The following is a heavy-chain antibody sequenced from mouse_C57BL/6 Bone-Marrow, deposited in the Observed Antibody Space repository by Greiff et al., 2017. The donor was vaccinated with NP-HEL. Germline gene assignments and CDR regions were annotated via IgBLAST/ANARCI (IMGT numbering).Heavy chain of an antibody. CDR3: ARGDTTVVDY. Sequence: VQLQQSGAELVRPGASVKLSCKASGYTFTDYYINWVKQRPGQGLEWIARIYPGSGNTYYNEKFKGKATLTAEKSSSTADMQLSSLTSEDSAVYFCARGDTTVVDYWGQGTTLTVSS. D-gene: IGHD1-1*01. CDR1: GYTFTDYY. CDR2: IYPGSGNT. V-gene: IGHV1-76*01. J-gene: IGHJ2*01.